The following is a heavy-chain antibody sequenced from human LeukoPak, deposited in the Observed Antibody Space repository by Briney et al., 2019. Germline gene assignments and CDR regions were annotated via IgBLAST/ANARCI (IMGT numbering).Heavy chain of an antibody. V-gene: IGHV4-59*01. CDR3: ARSSSWYGGVDY. Sequence: RPSETLSLTCTVSGGSISSYYWSWIRQPPGKGLEWMGYIYYSGSTNYYPSLKRRVTISEDTSKNQFSLKLSSATAADTAVYYCARSSSWYGGVDYWGQGTLVTVSS. CDR1: GGSISSYY. J-gene: IGHJ4*02. CDR2: IYYSGST. D-gene: IGHD6-13*01.